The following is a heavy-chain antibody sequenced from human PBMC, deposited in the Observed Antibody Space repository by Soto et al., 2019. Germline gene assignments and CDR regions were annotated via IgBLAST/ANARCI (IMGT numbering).Heavy chain of an antibody. J-gene: IGHJ4*02. V-gene: IGHV3-33*01. Sequence: QVQLVESGGGVVQPGRSLRLSCAASGFTFSSYGMHWVRQAPGKGLEWVAVIWYDGSNKYYADSVKGRFTISRDNSKNTXYLQMNSLRAEDTSVYYCARAMLAYCGGDCYSDFDYWGQGTLVTVSS. D-gene: IGHD2-21*02. CDR2: IWYDGSNK. CDR3: ARAMLAYCGGDCYSDFDY. CDR1: GFTFSSYG.